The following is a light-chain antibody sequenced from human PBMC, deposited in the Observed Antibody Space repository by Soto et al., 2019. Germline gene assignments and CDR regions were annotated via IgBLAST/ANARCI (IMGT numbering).Light chain of an antibody. CDR1: QFVSSR. V-gene: IGKV3-15*01. CDR2: DTS. CDR3: QEYIQWPPGM. Sequence: DIVVTQSPATLSASPGERVTLSCRASQFVSSRLAWYQQRPGQVPRLLIYDTSTRAPGISARFSGSGSGTEFTLTISSLQCEDFAVYYGQEYIQWPPGMFGPGTTVDIK. J-gene: IGKJ1*01.